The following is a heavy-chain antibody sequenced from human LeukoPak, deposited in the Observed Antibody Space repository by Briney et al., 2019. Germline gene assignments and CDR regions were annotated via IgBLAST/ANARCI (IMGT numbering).Heavy chain of an antibody. CDR3: PSAYGSGKSAFDI. J-gene: IGHJ3*02. Sequence: PSETLSLTCAVSGGSISSGGYSWSWIRQPPGKGLEWIGYIYHSGSTYYNPSLKSRVTISVDRSKNQFSLKLSSVTAADTAVYYCPSAYGSGKSAFDIWGQGTMVTVSS. CDR2: IYHSGST. V-gene: IGHV4-30-2*01. CDR1: GGSISSGGYS. D-gene: IGHD3-10*01.